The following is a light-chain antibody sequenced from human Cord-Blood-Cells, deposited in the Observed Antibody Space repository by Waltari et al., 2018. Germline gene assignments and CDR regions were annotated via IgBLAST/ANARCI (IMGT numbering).Light chain of an antibody. Sequence: DIQMTQSPSSLSASVGDRVTITCRASQSISSYLNWYQQKPGKAPKLLIYAASSLQSGVPSRFSGNGYGTDFTLTISSRRPVDFAAYYWQQSYSTRTFGGGTEVDIQ. CDR2: AAS. J-gene: IGKJ4*01. CDR1: QSISSY. V-gene: IGKV1-39*01. CDR3: QQSYSTRT.